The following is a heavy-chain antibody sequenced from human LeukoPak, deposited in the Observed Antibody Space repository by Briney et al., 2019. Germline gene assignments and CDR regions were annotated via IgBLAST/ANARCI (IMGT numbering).Heavy chain of an antibody. CDR2: INPNSGGT. CDR3: ARDQGITIFGVVIRHKKKRYFDY. CDR1: GYTFTGYY. V-gene: IGHV1-2*02. Sequence: PEASVKVSCKASGYTFTGYYMHWVRQAPGQGLGWMGWINPNSGGTNYAQKFQGRVTMTRNTSISTAYMELSSLRSEDTAVYYCARDQGITIFGVVIRHKKKRYFDYWGQGTLVTVSS. D-gene: IGHD3-3*01. J-gene: IGHJ4*02.